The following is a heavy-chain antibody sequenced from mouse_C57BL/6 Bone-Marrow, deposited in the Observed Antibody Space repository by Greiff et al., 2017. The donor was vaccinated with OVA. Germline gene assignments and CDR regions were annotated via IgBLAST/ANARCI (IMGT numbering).Heavy chain of an antibody. CDR3: ARDYCSLHYYAMDY. D-gene: IGHD1-1*01. CDR1: GFTFSDYG. J-gene: IGHJ4*01. V-gene: IGHV5-17*01. CDR2: SSSGSSTI. Sequence: EVKLVESGGGLVKPGGSLKLSCAASGFTFSDYGMHWVRKAPEQGLEWVANSSSGSSTIYYADTLKGRVTISRDNAKNTLFLQMTSLRAEDTAMYYCARDYCSLHYYAMDYWGQGTSVTVSS.